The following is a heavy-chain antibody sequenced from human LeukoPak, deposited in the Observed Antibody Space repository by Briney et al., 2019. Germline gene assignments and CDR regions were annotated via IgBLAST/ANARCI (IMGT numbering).Heavy chain of an antibody. CDR2: INYKGGPT. CDR3: ARVGPETAFDY. Sequence: GGSLRLSCAASGFTLSSFSMHWARQSPGRRLEYVSAINYKGGPTYYADSVKGRFTISIDNSKNTLYLQMASLRDEDMGVYYCARVGPETAFDYWGQGTLVTVSS. D-gene: IGHD1-14*01. CDR1: GFTLSSFS. J-gene: IGHJ4*02. V-gene: IGHV3-64*02.